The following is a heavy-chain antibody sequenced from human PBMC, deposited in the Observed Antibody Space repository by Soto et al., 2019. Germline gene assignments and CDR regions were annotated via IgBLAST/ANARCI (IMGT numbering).Heavy chain of an antibody. D-gene: IGHD5-12*01. CDR2: ISYDGSNK. V-gene: IGHV3-30-3*01. CDR1: GFTFSSYA. CDR3: ARDRGYRGYYGMDV. Sequence: QVQLVESGGGVVQPGRSLRLSCAASGFTFSSYAMHWVRQAPGKGLEWVAVISYDGSNKYYADSVKGRFTISRDNSKNTLYLQMNSLRAEDTAVYYCARDRGYRGYYGMDVWGQGTTVTVSS. J-gene: IGHJ6*02.